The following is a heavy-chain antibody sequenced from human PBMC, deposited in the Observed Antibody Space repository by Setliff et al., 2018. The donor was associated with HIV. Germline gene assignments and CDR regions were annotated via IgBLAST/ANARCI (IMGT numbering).Heavy chain of an antibody. Sequence: GSLRLSCAASGFPFSTAWMSWVRQAPGKGLEWVGRIKSKIHGETTDYTAPVRGRFSISRDDSKNMLYLQMNSLKTEDTAMYYCVTLTENYSHNWGQGTLVTVSS. J-gene: IGHJ4*02. V-gene: IGHV3-15*01. D-gene: IGHD2-21*02. CDR2: IKSKIHGETT. CDR3: VTLTENYSHN. CDR1: GFPFSTAW.